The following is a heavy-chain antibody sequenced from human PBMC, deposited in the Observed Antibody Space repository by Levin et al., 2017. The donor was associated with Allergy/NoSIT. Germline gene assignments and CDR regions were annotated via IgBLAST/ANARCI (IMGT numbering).Heavy chain of an antibody. D-gene: IGHD1-1*01. V-gene: IGHV1-2*02. CDR3: ARDKDWNHGLWNSSYGIDV. CDR2: INPYSGGT. J-gene: IGHJ6*02. Sequence: ASVKVSCKASGYTFTAYYIHWVRQAPGQGLQWMGWINPYSGGTNFAQTFQGRVTMTRDTSTNTIYMEISRLRSDDTAVFYCARDKDWNHGLWNSSYGIDVWGQGTTVTVS. CDR1: GYTFTAYY.